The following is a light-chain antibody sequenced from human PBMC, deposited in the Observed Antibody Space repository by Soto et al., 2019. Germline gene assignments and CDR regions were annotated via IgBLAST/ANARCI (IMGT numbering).Light chain of an antibody. J-gene: IGLJ2*01. CDR3: GTWDSNLSAVV. CDR2: DDH. Sequence: QSVLTQPPSVSAAPGQRVTISCSGGSSNLEYNFASWYQQFPRSPPKLLIYDDHKRPSGIPDRFSGSKSGTSATLHITGLQPGDEADYYCGTWDSNLSAVVFGGGTKLTVL. CDR1: SSNLEYNF. V-gene: IGLV1-51*01.